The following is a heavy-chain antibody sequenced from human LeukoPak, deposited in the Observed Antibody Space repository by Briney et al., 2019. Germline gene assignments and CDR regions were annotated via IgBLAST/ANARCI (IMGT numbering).Heavy chain of an antibody. D-gene: IGHD3-9*01. V-gene: IGHV1-46*01. CDR2: INPSGGST. J-gene: IGHJ3*02. Sequence: GASVKVSCKASGYTFTSYYMHWVRQAPGQGLEWMGIINPSGGSTSYAQKFQGRVTMTRDMSTSTVYMELSSLRSEDTAVYYCAREWILTGYENAFDIWGQGTMATVSS. CDR3: AREWILTGYENAFDI. CDR1: GYTFTSYY.